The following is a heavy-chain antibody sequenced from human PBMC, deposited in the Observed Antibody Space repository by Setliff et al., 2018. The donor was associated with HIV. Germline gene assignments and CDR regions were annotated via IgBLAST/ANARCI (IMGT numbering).Heavy chain of an antibody. CDR2: ITRGSTI. J-gene: IGHJ4*02. CDR1: GFTFSSYE. V-gene: IGHV3-48*03. CDR3: ARDRGYGSGSFDY. D-gene: IGHD3-10*01. Sequence: GGSLRLSCAASGFTFSSYEMNWVRQAPGKGLEWVSYITRGSTIYYADSVKGRFTISRDNAKNSLYLQMDSLRAEDTAVYYCARDRGYGSGSFDYWGLGTLVTVSS.